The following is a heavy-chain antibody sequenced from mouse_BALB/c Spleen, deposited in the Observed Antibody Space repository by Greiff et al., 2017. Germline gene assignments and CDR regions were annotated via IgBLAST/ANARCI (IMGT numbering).Heavy chain of an antibody. V-gene: IGHV1-67*01. CDR3: ARQGGYDVLYAMDY. CDR1: SYTFTDYA. J-gene: IGHJ4*01. D-gene: IGHD2-2*01. Sequence: QVHVKQSGPELVRPGVSVKISCKGSSYTFTDYAMHWVKQSHAKSLEWIGVISTYYGNTNYNQKFKGKATMTVDKSSSTAYMELARLTSEDSAVYYCARQGGYDVLYAMDYWGQGTSVTVSS. CDR2: ISTYYGNT.